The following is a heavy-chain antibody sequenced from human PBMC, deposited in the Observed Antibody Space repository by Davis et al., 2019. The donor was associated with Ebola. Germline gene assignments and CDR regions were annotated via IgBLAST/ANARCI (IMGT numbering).Heavy chain of an antibody. Sequence: KVSCKGSGYSFTSYWISWVRQMPGKGLEWMGRIDPSDSYPNYSPSFQGHVSISADKSINTAYLQWSRLRASDTAMYYCARGITMYGVDPYNFDYWGQGTLVIVSS. D-gene: IGHD3-3*01. V-gene: IGHV5-10-1*01. CDR2: IDPSDSYP. CDR1: GYSFTSYW. CDR3: ARGITMYGVDPYNFDY. J-gene: IGHJ4*02.